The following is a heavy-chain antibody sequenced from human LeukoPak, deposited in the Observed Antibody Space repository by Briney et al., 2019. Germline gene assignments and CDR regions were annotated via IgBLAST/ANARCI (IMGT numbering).Heavy chain of an antibody. V-gene: IGHV3-21*01. CDR1: GFTFSSYS. D-gene: IGHD3-3*01. CDR2: ISSSSSYL. CDR3: ARDSNWSGYKS. J-gene: IGHJ5*02. Sequence: GGSLRLSCAASGFTFSSYSMNWVRQAPGKGLEWVSSISSSSSYLYYADSVKGRFTISRDNAKNSLYLQMNSLRAEDTAVYYCARDSNWSGYKSWGQGTLVTVSS.